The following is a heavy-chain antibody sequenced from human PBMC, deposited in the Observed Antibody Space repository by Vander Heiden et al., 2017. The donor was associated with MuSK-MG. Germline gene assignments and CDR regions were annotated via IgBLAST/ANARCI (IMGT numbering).Heavy chain of an antibody. Sequence: QVQLVQSGAEVKTPGASVKVSCKASGYTFTSYAMHWVRQAPGQRLEWMGWINAGNGNTKYSQKFQGRVTITRDTSASTAYMELSSLRSEDTAVYYCARDSAVAGMWAYYYYGMDVWGQGTTVTVSS. CDR1: GYTFTSYA. J-gene: IGHJ6*02. D-gene: IGHD6-19*01. CDR3: ARDSAVAGMWAYYYYGMDV. CDR2: INAGNGNT. V-gene: IGHV1-3*01.